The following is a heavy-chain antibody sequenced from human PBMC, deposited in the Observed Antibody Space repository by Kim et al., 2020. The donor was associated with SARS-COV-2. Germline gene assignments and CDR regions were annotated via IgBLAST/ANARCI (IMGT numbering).Heavy chain of an antibody. J-gene: IGHJ6*02. V-gene: IGHV4-39*01. CDR3: ARGGVAARLLYGIDV. D-gene: IGHD6-6*01. Sequence: TPSLKGRVTMPVDTSKTQFSLKLSSVTAADTAVYYCARGGVAARLLYGIDVWGQGTTVTVSS.